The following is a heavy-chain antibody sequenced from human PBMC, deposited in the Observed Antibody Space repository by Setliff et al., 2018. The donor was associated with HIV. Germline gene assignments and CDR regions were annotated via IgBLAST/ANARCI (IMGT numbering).Heavy chain of an antibody. CDR1: GYNFFSYG. V-gene: IGHV1-18*01. J-gene: IGHJ4*02. D-gene: IGHD4-17*01. CDR3: ARVPGDYGDNPIDY. CDR2: ISTFDGNT. Sequence: ASVKVSCKASGYNFFSYGISWVRQAPGQGLEWMGWISTFDGNTDYAQNVQDRVTMTTDTSTSTVYMELRSLRSDDTAVYYCARVPGDYGDNPIDYWGQGTLVTVPS.